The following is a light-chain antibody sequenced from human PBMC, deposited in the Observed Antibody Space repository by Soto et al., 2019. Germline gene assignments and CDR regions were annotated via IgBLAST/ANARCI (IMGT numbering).Light chain of an antibody. CDR3: QQYGSPLFT. CDR1: QSVSSSY. Sequence: DIALTQSPGTLSLSPGERATLSCRASQSVSSSYLAWYQQKPGQAPRLLTYWASSRATGIPARFSGSGSGKDFTLTITRLDPEDFAVYYCQQYGSPLFTFGPGTKVAI. CDR2: WAS. V-gene: IGKV3-20*01. J-gene: IGKJ3*01.